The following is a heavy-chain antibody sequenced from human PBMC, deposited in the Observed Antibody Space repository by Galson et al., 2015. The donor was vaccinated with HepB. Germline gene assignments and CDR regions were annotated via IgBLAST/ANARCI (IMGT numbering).Heavy chain of an antibody. CDR2: IYWDDDK. Sequence: PALVKPTQTLTLTCTFSGFSLSTSGVGVGWIRQPPGKALEWLALIYWDDDKRYSPSLKSRLTITKDTSKNQVVLTMTNMDPVDTATYYCAHMSSWYNFFDYWGQGTLVTVSS. CDR3: AHMSSWYNFFDY. J-gene: IGHJ4*02. D-gene: IGHD6-13*01. CDR1: GFSLSTSGVG. V-gene: IGHV2-5*02.